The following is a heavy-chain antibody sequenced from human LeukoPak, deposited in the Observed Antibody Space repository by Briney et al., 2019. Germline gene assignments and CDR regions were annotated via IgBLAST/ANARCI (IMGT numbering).Heavy chain of an antibody. CDR3: ARGGSSSSRFDP. CDR2: ISSSSSYI. CDR1: GFTFSSYS. J-gene: IGHJ5*02. V-gene: IGHV3-21*01. D-gene: IGHD6-13*01. Sequence: KTGGSLRPSCAASGFTFSSYSMNWVRQAPGKGLEWVSSISSSSSYIYYADSVKGRFTISRDNAKNSLYLQMNSLRAEDTAVYYCARGGSSSSRFDPWGQGTLVTVSS.